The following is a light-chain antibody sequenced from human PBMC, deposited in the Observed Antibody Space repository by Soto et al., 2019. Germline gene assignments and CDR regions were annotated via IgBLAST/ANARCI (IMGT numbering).Light chain of an antibody. CDR3: QQYYSTPPA. CDR2: WAS. CDR1: QSVLYSSNNKNY. Sequence: DIVMTQSPDSLAVSLGERATINCKSSQSVLYSSNNKNYLAWYQQKPGQPPKLLIYWASTRESGVPDRFSGSGSGTDFDLAISSLQADDVAVYYCQQYYSTPPAFGQRTKLEIK. V-gene: IGKV4-1*01. J-gene: IGKJ2*01.